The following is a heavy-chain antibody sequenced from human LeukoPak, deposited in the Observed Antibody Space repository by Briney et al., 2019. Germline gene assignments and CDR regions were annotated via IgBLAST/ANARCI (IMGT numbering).Heavy chain of an antibody. J-gene: IGHJ3*02. CDR2: IKQGESER. V-gene: IGHV3-7*04. Sequence: GGSLGLSCAASGLSFRSYRVNWVRQAPGKGLEWVASIKQGESERYYVDSVNGRFTISRDNAKNSLYLQMNSLRAEDTAVYYCARGDNSAFDIWGQGTMVTVSS. CDR3: ARGDNSAFDI. D-gene: IGHD3-22*01. CDR1: GLSFRSYR.